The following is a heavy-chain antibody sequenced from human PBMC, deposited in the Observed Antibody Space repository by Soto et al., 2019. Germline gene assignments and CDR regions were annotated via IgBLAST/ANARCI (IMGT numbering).Heavy chain of an antibody. Sequence: PSETLSLTCTVSGGSISSGDYYWSWIRQPPGKGLEWIGYIYYSGSTYYNPSLKSRVTISVDTSKNQFSLKLSSVTAADTAVYYCVRALGHNYYDSSGGFDYWGQGTLVTVSS. J-gene: IGHJ4*02. CDR3: VRALGHNYYDSSGGFDY. CDR1: GGSISSGDYY. CDR2: IYYSGST. V-gene: IGHV4-30-4*01. D-gene: IGHD3-22*01.